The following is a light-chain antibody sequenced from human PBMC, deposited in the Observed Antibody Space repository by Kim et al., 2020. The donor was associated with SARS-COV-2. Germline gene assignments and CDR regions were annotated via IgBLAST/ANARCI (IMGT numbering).Light chain of an antibody. J-gene: IGLJ1*01. CDR1: SSDVGAYHF. Sequence: QSALTQPASVSGSPGQSITISCTGTSSDVGAYHFVSWYQQHPGKAPKLMIYSVSSRPSGISDRFSGSKSGNTASLTISGLQAEDEADYYCSSYTTSTTYIFGTGTKVTVL. CDR3: SSYTTSTTYI. V-gene: IGLV2-14*03. CDR2: SVS.